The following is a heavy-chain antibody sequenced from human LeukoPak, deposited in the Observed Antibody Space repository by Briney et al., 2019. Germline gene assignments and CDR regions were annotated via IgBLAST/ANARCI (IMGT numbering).Heavy chain of an antibody. CDR3: ARDNEEIVVVPAAIDY. Sequence: PGGSLRLSCAASGFTFSSYAMHWVRQAPGKGLEWVAVISYDGSNKYYADSVKCRFTISRDNSKNTLYLQMNSLRAEDTAVYYCARDNEEIVVVPAAIDYWGQGTLVTVSS. D-gene: IGHD2-2*01. J-gene: IGHJ4*02. V-gene: IGHV3-30*04. CDR1: GFTFSSYA. CDR2: ISYDGSNK.